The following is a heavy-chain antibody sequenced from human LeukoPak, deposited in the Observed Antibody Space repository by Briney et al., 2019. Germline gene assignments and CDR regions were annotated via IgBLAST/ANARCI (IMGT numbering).Heavy chain of an antibody. Sequence: PGGSLRLSCTASGFTFGDYAMSWVRQAPGKGLEWVSTISGSGGSTYYADSVRGRFTISRDNSKNTLYLQMNSLRAEDTAVYYCAKAVEQWLVLGYFDYWGQGTLVTVSS. D-gene: IGHD6-19*01. CDR3: AKAVEQWLVLGYFDY. J-gene: IGHJ4*02. CDR2: ISGSGGST. V-gene: IGHV3-23*01. CDR1: GFTFGDYA.